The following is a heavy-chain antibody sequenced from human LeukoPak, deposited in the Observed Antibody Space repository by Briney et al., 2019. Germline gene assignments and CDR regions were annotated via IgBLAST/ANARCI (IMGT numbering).Heavy chain of an antibody. D-gene: IGHD1-20*01. CDR1: GGSISSYY. J-gene: IGHJ4*02. V-gene: IGHV4-59*01. Sequence: KPSETLSLTCTVSGGSISSYYWSWIRQPPGKGLEWIGYIYYSGSTNYNPSLKSRVTISVDTSKNQFSLKLSSVTAADTAVYYCARALVTGTYASFDYWGQGTLVTVSS. CDR3: ARALVTGTYASFDY. CDR2: IYYSGST.